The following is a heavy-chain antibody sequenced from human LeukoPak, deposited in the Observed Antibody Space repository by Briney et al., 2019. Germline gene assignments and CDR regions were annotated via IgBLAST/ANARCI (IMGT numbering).Heavy chain of an antibody. D-gene: IGHD3-10*01. CDR2: ISVSGGSA. CDR3: AKDKNFGDFDS. CDR1: GLTLSNSA. V-gene: IGHV3-23*01. J-gene: IGHJ4*02. Sequence: GGSLRLSCAASGLTLSNSAMVWVRQAPGKGLEWVSRISVSGGSAYYTDSVRGRFTISRDNSRNTLYLQMNNLRAEDTAVYYCAKDKNFGDFDSWGQGTLVTVSS.